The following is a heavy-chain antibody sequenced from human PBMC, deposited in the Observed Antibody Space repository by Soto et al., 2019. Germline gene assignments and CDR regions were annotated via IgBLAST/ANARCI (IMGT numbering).Heavy chain of an antibody. CDR1: GGTISSWY. CDR2: IYYSGST. V-gene: IGHV4-59*08. J-gene: IGHJ4*02. Sequence: QVQLQESGPGLVKPSETLSLTCTVSGGTISSWYWSWIRQPPGKGLEWIGYIYYSGSTNCNPSLKPRFTISVDTSKNQFSLKLSSVTAADTALYYCARRYGSAIDYWGQGTLVTVSS. D-gene: IGHD1-26*01. CDR3: ARRYGSAIDY.